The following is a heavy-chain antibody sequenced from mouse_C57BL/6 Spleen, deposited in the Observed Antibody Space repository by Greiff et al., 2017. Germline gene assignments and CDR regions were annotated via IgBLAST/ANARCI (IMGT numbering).Heavy chain of an antibody. J-gene: IGHJ1*03. CDR2: INYDGSST. CDR3: ARDRDYYGSSDWYFDV. V-gene: IGHV5-16*01. Sequence: EVKLMESEGGLVQPGSSMKLSCTASGFTFSDYYMAWVRQVPEKGLEWVANINYDGSSTYYLDSLKSRFIISRDNAKNILYLQMSSLKSEDTATYYCARDRDYYGSSDWYFDVWGTGTTVTASS. CDR1: GFTFSDYY. D-gene: IGHD1-1*01.